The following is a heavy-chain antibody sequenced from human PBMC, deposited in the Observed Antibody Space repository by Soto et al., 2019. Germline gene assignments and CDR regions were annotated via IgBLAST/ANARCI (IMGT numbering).Heavy chain of an antibody. Sequence: SETLSLTCTVSGGSIRSRDYYWGWIRQPPNKGLEWIGSMHYGGSTFYTPSLKSRVTISVDTSRNQISLKVTSVTAADTGLYYCARPGYSSSWYWFDSWGRGTLVTVSS. V-gene: IGHV4-39*01. CDR2: MHYGGST. J-gene: IGHJ5*01. D-gene: IGHD6-13*01. CDR1: GGSIRSRDYY. CDR3: ARPGYSSSWYWFDS.